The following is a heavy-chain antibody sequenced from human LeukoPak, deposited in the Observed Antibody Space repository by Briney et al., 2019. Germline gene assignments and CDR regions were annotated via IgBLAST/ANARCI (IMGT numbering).Heavy chain of an antibody. V-gene: IGHV3-74*01. Sequence: RPGGSLRLSCAASGFTFSSYRMHWVRQAPRKGLVWVSRINKNGTMTNYADSVKGRFTISRDNAKNTLYLQMNSLRAEDTAVYYCALRRLTSAQIIEDNWFDPWGQRTLVTVSS. CDR1: GFTFSSYR. CDR3: ALRRLTSAQIIEDNWFDP. J-gene: IGHJ5*02. CDR2: INKNGTMT. D-gene: IGHD2/OR15-2a*01.